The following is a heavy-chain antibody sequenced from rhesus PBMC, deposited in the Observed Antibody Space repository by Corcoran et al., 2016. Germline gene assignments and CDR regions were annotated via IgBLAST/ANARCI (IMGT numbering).Heavy chain of an antibody. D-gene: IGHD6-25*01. CDR1: CGSLSSNF. J-gene: IGHJ4*01. Sequence: QVQLQDSGPGLVKPFETLSLTCAVSCGSLSSNFWIWLRQPPGKGLKWIGYIYGIGDSNNYHPSLTSRVTLSVDPTKNQFSLKLSSVAVADTAVYYCVRGGSGSFDDWGQGVLVTVSS. CDR3: VRGGSGSFDD. CDR2: IYGIGDSN. V-gene: IGHV4S11*01.